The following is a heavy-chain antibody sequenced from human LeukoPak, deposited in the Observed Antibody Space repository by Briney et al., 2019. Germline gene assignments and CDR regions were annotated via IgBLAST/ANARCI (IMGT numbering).Heavy chain of an antibody. Sequence: GRSLRLSRAASGFTFSSYGMHWVRQAPGKWLEWVAVIWYDGSNKYYADSVKGRFTISRDNSKNTLYLQMNSLRAEDTAVYYCARAHSSYGSAGWFDPWGQGTLVTVSS. J-gene: IGHJ5*02. D-gene: IGHD3-10*01. CDR3: ARAHSSYGSAGWFDP. V-gene: IGHV3-33*01. CDR2: IWYDGSNK. CDR1: GFTFSSYG.